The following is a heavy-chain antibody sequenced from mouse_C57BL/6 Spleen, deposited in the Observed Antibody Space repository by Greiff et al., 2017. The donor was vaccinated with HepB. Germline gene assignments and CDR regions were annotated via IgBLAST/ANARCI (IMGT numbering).Heavy chain of an antibody. V-gene: IGHV2-5*01. CDR3: AKNGILDGAMDY. CDR1: GFSLTSYG. CDR2: IWRGGST. Sequence: VQLQESGPGLVQPSQSLSITCTVSGFSLTSYGVHWVRQSPGKGLEWLGVIWRGGSTDYNAAFMSRLSITKDNSKSQVFFKMNSLQADDTAIYYCAKNGILDGAMDYWGQGTSVTVSS. J-gene: IGHJ4*01.